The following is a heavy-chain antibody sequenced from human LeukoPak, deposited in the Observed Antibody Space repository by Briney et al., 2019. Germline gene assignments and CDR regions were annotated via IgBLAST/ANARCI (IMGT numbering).Heavy chain of an antibody. Sequence: GASVKVSCKASGYTFISYYIHWVRQAPGQGLEWMGIINPSGGSTSYAQKFRGRVTMTRDTSTSTVYMELSSLRSEDTAVYYCARVPGTGYYDYWGQGTLVTVSS. CDR3: ARVPGTGYYDY. V-gene: IGHV1-46*01. D-gene: IGHD3/OR15-3a*01. CDR2: INPSGGST. CDR1: GYTFISYY. J-gene: IGHJ4*02.